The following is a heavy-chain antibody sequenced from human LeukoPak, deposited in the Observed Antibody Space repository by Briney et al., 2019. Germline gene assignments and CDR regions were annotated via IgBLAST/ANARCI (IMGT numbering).Heavy chain of an antibody. D-gene: IGHD3-10*02. Sequence: HPGGSLRLSCAASGFTFSSYAMSWVRQAPGKGLEWVANIKQDGSEKYYVDSVKGRFTISRDNAKNSLYLQMNSLRAEDTAVYYCARDLFNERFYFDYWGQGTLVTVSS. CDR3: ARDLFNERFYFDY. CDR2: IKQDGSEK. J-gene: IGHJ4*02. CDR1: GFTFSSYA. V-gene: IGHV3-7*01.